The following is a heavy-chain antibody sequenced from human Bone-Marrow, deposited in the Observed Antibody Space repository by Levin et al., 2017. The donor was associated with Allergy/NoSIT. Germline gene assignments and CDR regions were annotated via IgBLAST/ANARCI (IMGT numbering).Heavy chain of an antibody. CDR1: GFTFDSYG. V-gene: IGHV1-18*01. CDR2: ISAYNGDT. Sequence: ASVKVSCKTSGFTFDSYGFSWVRQAPGQGLEWMGWISAYNGDTDHLQKFQGRLSMTTDVSTNTVYMELRSLRSDDTAVYYCARGNYYGSGRGDYWGLGTLVTVSS. CDR3: ARGNYYGSGRGDY. D-gene: IGHD3-10*01. J-gene: IGHJ4*02.